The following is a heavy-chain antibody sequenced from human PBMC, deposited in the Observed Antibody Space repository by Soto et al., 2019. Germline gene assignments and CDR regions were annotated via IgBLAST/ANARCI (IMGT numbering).Heavy chain of an antibody. V-gene: IGHV1-3*01. D-gene: IGHD2-15*01. CDR3: AGDSFYCSGGSCYSYYGMDV. Sequence: QVQLVQSGAEVKKPGASVKVSCKASGYTFTSYAMHWVRQAPGQRLEWMGWINAGNGNTKYSQKFQGRVTITRDTSASTAYMELSSLRSEDTAVYYCAGDSFYCSGGSCYSYYGMDVWGQGTTVTVSS. J-gene: IGHJ6*02. CDR1: GYTFTSYA. CDR2: INAGNGNT.